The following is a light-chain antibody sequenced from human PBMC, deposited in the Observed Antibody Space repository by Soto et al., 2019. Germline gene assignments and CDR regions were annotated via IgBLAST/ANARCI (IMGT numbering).Light chain of an antibody. CDR2: GAS. Sequence: VLTQSPGTLSLSPGERATLSCRASHSVVNNYLAWFQQKPGQAPRLLISGASSRAAGIPGRFSGSGSGTDFTLTISRLEPEDFAVYYCQQSSFSPLTFGGGTRVEIK. J-gene: IGKJ4*01. CDR3: QQSSFSPLT. V-gene: IGKV3-20*01. CDR1: HSVVNNY.